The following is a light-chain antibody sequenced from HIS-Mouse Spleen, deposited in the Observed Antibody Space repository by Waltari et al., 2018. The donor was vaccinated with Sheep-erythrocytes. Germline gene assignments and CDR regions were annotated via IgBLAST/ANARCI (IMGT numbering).Light chain of an antibody. CDR2: DVS. J-gene: IGLJ1*01. CDR3: CSYAGSYNHV. V-gene: IGLV2-11*01. Sequence: QSALTQPRSVSGSPGQSVPIPCTRTSMDVGGYNHVSWYQQHPGKAPKLMIYDVSKRPSGVPDRFSGSKSGNTASLTISGLQAEDEADYYCCSYAGSYNHVFATGTKVTVL. CDR1: SMDVGGYNH.